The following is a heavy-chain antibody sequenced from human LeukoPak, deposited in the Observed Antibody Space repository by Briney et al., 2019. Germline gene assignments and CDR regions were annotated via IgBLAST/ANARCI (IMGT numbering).Heavy chain of an antibody. CDR3: ATVGGGVPAANNWFDP. CDR1: GGTFSSYA. CDR2: FDPEDGET. D-gene: IGHD2-2*01. J-gene: IGHJ5*02. V-gene: IGHV1-24*01. Sequence: ASVKVSCKASGGTFSSYAISWVRQAPGQGLEWMGGFDPEDGETIYAQKFQGRVTMTEDTSTDTAYMELSSLRSEDTAVYYCATVGGGVPAANNWFDPWGQGTLVTVSS.